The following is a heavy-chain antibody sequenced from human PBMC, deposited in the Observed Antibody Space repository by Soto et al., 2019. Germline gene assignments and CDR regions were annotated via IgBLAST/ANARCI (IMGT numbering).Heavy chain of an antibody. CDR3: ARGSGGWLLYHEYGMDV. J-gene: IGHJ6*02. CDR2: IRSKANSYAT. CDR1: GFTFSGSA. V-gene: IGHV3-73*01. Sequence: PGGSLRLSCAASGFTFSGSAMHWVRQASGKGLEWVGRIRSKANSYATAYAASVKGRFTISRDDSKNTAYLQMDSLRAEDTAVYYCARGSGGWLLYHEYGMDVWGQGTTVTVSS. D-gene: IGHD3-3*01.